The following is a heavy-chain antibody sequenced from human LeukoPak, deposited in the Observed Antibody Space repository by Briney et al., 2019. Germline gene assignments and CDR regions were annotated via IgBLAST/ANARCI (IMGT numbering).Heavy chain of an antibody. D-gene: IGHD6-13*01. CDR1: GFTFSDYA. CDR3: AKKCRSSWYYFDY. CDR2: ISGVGGTT. J-gene: IGHJ4*02. V-gene: IGHV3-23*01. Sequence: PGGSLRLSCAASGFTFSDYAMSWVRQAPGKGLEWVSGISGVGGTTFYVDSVKGRFTISRDNSKNTLFLQMNSLRADDTAVYYCAKKCRSSWYYFDYWGQGTLVTVSS.